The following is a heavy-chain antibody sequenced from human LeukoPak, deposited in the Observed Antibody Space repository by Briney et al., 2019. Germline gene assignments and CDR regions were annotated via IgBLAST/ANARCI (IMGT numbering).Heavy chain of an antibody. J-gene: IGHJ4*02. D-gene: IGHD3-10*01. CDR2: ISSSSSYI. Sequence: GGSLRLSCAASGFTFSSYSMNWVRQAPGKGLEWVSSISSSSSYIYYADSVKGRFTISRDNAKNSLYLQMNSLRAEDTAVYYCARDPASYYGSGSPWGPFDYWGQGTLVTVSS. CDR3: ARDPASYYGSGSPWGPFDY. CDR1: GFTFSSYS. V-gene: IGHV3-21*01.